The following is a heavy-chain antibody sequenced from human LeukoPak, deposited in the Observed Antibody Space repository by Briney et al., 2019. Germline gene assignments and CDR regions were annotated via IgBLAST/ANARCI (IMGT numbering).Heavy chain of an antibody. D-gene: IGHD6-13*01. V-gene: IGHV3-23*01. CDR3: SARQPLYGTHF. CDR1: GFAFDKYA. CDR2: IDSDSART. Sequence: PGGSLRLSCSAFGFAFDKYAMNWVRQAPEKGLEWVSTIDSDSARTYYADSVNGRFTISRDNYKNILYLQLNSLRAEDTAVYYCSARQPLYGTHFWGQGTTVTVSS. J-gene: IGHJ6*02.